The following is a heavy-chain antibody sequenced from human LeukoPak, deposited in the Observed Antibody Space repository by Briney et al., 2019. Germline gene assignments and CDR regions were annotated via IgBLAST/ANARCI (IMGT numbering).Heavy chain of an antibody. V-gene: IGHV1-18*01. CDR2: ISAYNGNT. D-gene: IGHD2-2*01. Sequence: GASVKVSCKASGYTFTSYGISWVRQAPGQGLEWMGWISAYNGNTNYAQKLQGRVTMTTDTSTSTACMELRSLRSDDTAVYYCARDSRYCSSTSCYFALPFDYWGQGTLVTVSS. CDR3: ARDSRYCSSTSCYFALPFDY. J-gene: IGHJ4*02. CDR1: GYTFTSYG.